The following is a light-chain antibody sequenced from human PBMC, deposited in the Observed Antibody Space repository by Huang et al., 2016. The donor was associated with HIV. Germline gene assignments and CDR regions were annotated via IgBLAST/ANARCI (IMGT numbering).Light chain of an antibody. CDR3: QQYNRFYT. CDR2: TAS. CDR1: QSVGNW. J-gene: IGKJ2*01. Sequence: DIQMTQSPSTLSASVGDRVTITCRASQSVGNWLAGYQQKPGQAPKLLIYTASTLQNGVPSRFSGSGSETEFTLTINSLQPDDFATYYCQQYNRFYTFGQGTRLDIK. V-gene: IGKV1-5*03.